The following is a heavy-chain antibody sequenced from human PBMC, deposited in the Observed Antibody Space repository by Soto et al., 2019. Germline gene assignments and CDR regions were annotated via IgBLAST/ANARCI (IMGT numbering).Heavy chain of an antibody. V-gene: IGHV4-34*01. D-gene: IGHD3-10*01. J-gene: IGHJ6*02. CDR2: INHSGST. CDR3: ARQGFGPLHGLVDV. Sequence: SETLSLTCAVYGGSFSGYYWSWIRQPPGKGLEWIGEINHSGSTNYNPSLKSRVTISVDTSKNQFSLKLSSVTAADTALYYCARQGFGPLHGLVDVWGQGTTVT. CDR1: GGSFSGYY.